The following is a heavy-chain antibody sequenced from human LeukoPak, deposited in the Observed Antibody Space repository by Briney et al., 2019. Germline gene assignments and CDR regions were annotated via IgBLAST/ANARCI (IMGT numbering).Heavy chain of an antibody. CDR2: ISWNSGSI. CDR3: ARHGSGSFHYYFDC. V-gene: IGHV3-9*01. Sequence: PGGSLRLSCAASGFTFDDYAMHWVRQAPGKGLEWVSGISWNSGSIGYADSVKGRFTISRDNAKNSLYLQMNSLRAEDTAVYYCARHGSGSFHYYFDCWGQGTLVTVSS. J-gene: IGHJ4*02. D-gene: IGHD3-10*01. CDR1: GFTFDDYA.